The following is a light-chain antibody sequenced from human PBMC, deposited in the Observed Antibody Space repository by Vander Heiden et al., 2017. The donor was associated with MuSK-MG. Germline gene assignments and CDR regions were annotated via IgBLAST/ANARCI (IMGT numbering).Light chain of an antibody. CDR1: ETIKSY. CDR3: QQGYSTPHT. CDR2: SAS. J-gene: IGKJ2*01. Sequence: DVQLTQTPSSLSASIGDSVTITCRASETIKSYLNWYQQKPGKAPKLLIYSASTLESGAPSRFSGSGSGTHFTLTISGLQPDDFATYTCQQGYSTPHTFGQGTRVDIK. V-gene: IGKV1-39*01.